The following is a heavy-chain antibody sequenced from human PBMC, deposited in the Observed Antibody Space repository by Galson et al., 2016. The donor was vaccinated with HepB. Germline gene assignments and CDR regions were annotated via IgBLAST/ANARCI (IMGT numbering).Heavy chain of an antibody. Sequence: SLRLSCAASGFTFSRYGMHWVRQAPGKGLEWVAVISYDGGDKHYADSVKGRFTVSRANSKNTLFLQMNSLRVEDTAVYYCAKLDCGRDCPRDDWGQGTQVTVS. CDR1: GFTFSRYG. D-gene: IGHD2-21*02. V-gene: IGHV3-30*19. J-gene: IGHJ4*02. CDR2: ISYDGGDK. CDR3: AKLDCGRDCPRDD.